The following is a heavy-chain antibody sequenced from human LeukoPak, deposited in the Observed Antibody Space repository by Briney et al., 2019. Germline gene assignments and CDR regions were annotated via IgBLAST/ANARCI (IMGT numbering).Heavy chain of an antibody. D-gene: IGHD3-3*01. J-gene: IGHJ4*02. CDR3: ARDGFLEWLIRDDYFDY. V-gene: IGHV3-30*02. CDR1: GFTFSRSG. Sequence: PGGSLRLSCAASGFTFSRSGLHWVRQAPGKGLEWVTFIRDDGSTRYYADSVKGRFTISRDNAKNSLYLQMNSLRAEDTAVYYCARDGFLEWLIRDDYFDYWGQGTLVTLSS. CDR2: IRDDGSTR.